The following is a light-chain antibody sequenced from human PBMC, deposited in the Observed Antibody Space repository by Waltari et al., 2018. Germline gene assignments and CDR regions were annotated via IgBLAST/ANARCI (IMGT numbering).Light chain of an antibody. V-gene: IGKV1-39*01. CDR2: DAS. CDR3: QQSDSMPFT. CDR1: QSISSY. Sequence: DIQMTQSPSSLSASVGDRVSITCRTSQSISSYLNWYQQKPGKDPKLLIYDASTLQSGVPSRFSGSGSGTDFTLTISSLQPEDFSTYHCQQSDSMPFTFGGGTKVEIK. J-gene: IGKJ4*01.